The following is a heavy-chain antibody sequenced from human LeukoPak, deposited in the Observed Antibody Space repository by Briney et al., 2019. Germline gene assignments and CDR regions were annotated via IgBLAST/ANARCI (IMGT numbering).Heavy chain of an antibody. Sequence: GASVKVSCKASGYTFTSYGISWVRQAPGQGLEWMGWISAYNGNTNYAQKLQGRVTMTTDTSTSTAYMELRSLRSDDTAVYYCVRTIAAAAGGWFDPWGQGTLVTVSS. D-gene: IGHD6-13*01. CDR3: VRTIAAAAGGWFDP. CDR1: GYTFTSYG. CDR2: ISAYNGNT. V-gene: IGHV1-18*01. J-gene: IGHJ5*02.